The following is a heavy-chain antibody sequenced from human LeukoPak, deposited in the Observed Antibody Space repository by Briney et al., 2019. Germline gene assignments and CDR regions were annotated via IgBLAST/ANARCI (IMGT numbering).Heavy chain of an antibody. CDR3: AKVGGYDRYYFDY. D-gene: IGHD5-12*01. V-gene: IGHV3-7*05. CDR1: GFTFGSYW. Sequence: GGSLRLSCAASGFTFGSYWMSWVRQAPGKRLDWVATIKEDGSDKYYVDSVKGRFTISRDNVKRSVYLQMNSLRAEDTAVYYCAKVGGYDRYYFDYWGQGTLVTVSS. CDR2: IKEDGSDK. J-gene: IGHJ4*02.